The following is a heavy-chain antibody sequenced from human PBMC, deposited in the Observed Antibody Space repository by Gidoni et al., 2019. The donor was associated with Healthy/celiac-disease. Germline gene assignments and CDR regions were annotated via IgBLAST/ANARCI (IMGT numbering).Heavy chain of an antibody. J-gene: IGHJ3*02. CDR1: GFTFDDYA. D-gene: IGHD3-22*01. CDR3: AKDSDYDSSGPGAFDI. Sequence: EVQLVESVGGLVQPGRSLRLSCAASGFTFDDYAMHWVRQAPGKGLEWVSGISWNSGSIGYADSVKGRFTISRDNAKNSLYLQMNSLRAEDTALYYCAKDSDYDSSGPGAFDIWGQGTMVTVSS. CDR2: ISWNSGSI. V-gene: IGHV3-9*01.